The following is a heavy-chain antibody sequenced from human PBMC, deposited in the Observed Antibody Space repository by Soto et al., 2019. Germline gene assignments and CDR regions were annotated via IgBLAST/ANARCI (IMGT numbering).Heavy chain of an antibody. D-gene: IGHD3-10*01. V-gene: IGHV4-39*01. CDR3: ARQYGSGSSSWFDP. CDR2: IYYSGST. CDR1: GGSISSSSYY. Sequence: SETLSLTCTVSGGSISSSSYYWGWIRQPPGKGLEWIGSIYYSGSTYYNPSLKSRVTISVDTSKNQFSLKLSSVTAADTAVYYCARQYGSGSSSWFDPWGQGTLVTVSS. J-gene: IGHJ5*02.